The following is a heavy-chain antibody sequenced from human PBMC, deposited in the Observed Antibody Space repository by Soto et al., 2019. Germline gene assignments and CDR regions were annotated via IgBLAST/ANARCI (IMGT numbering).Heavy chain of an antibody. V-gene: IGHV1-69*12. Sequence: QVQLEQSGAEVKKPGSSVKVSCKASGGTFSTSAISWVRQAPGQGLEWMGGIMPIFRTPDYAQKFQGRVTVSANESTSTAFMELSGLRSDETAVYYCARDNDRPQLGGNYYYILDVWGQGTTITVSS. CDR3: ARDNDRPQLGGNYYYILDV. CDR2: IMPIFRTP. CDR1: GGTFSTSA. D-gene: IGHD2-8*01. J-gene: IGHJ6*02.